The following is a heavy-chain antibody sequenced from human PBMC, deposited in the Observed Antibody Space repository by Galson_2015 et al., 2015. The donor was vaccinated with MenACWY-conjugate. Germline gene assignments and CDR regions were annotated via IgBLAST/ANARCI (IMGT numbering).Heavy chain of an antibody. CDR3: TSRLIGVIAAFDY. J-gene: IGHJ4*02. V-gene: IGHV1-69*06. Sequence: GLEWMGGIVPIFGSTNYAQKFQGRVKITADKSTNTAYMELSSLTSDDTAVYYCTSRLIGVIAAFDYWGQGTLVTVSS. D-gene: IGHD2-21*01. CDR2: IVPIFGST.